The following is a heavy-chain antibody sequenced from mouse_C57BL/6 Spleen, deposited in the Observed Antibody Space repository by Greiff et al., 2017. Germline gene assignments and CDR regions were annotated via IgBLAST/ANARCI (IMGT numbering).Heavy chain of an antibody. J-gene: IGHJ2*01. CDR1: GYTFTSYC. V-gene: IGHV1-55*01. CDR3: ARGISGDIGNSPDY. CDR2: IYPGSGST. Sequence: VQLQQSGAELVKPGASVKMSCKASGYTFTSYCITWVKQRPGQGLEWIGDIYPGSGSTNYTEKFKSKATLTADTSSSTAYMQLRSLTSEDTAVYYCARGISGDIGNSPDYWGQGTTLTVSS. D-gene: IGHD1-1*01.